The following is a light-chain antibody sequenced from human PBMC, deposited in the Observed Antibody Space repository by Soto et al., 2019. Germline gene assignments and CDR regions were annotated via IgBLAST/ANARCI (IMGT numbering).Light chain of an antibody. J-gene: IGKJ4*01. CDR1: QSISSW. Sequence: DIQVPPSPSILSASVGDRVTINCRASQSISSWLAWYQPKQGKAPKLXIYAASTLQSGVPSAFSGSGSGTECTRTISSLEYEDVATDLCQQLNSFPHTFGGGTKV. CDR3: QQLNSFPHT. V-gene: IGKV1-9*01. CDR2: AAS.